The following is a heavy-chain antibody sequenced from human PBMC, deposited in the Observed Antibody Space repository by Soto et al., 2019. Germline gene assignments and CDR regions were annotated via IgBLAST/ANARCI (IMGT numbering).Heavy chain of an antibody. CDR2: VNPRDGST. CDR1: GYTFTSYY. CDR3: ILRVELDY. D-gene: IGHD3-3*01. V-gene: IGHV1-46*01. Sequence: QVQLVQSGAEVEKPGASVKVSCRASGYTFTSYYIHWVRQAPVQGLEWMGRVNPRDGSTKYAQKFRGRVTMTRDKSTSTLYMELSSLTSEDTAVYYCILRVELDYWGQGTLVTISS. J-gene: IGHJ4*02.